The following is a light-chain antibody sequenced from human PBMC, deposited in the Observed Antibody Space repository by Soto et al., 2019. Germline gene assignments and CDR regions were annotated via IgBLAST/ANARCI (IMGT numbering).Light chain of an antibody. Sequence: EIVLTQSPGTLSLSPGERATLSCRASQSVSSSYLAWYQQQPGQAPRLLIYGASSRASGIPDRFRGSGSVTDFTLTISRLEPEDFAVYYCQQYGSSPETFGQGTKVEIK. V-gene: IGKV3-20*01. CDR2: GAS. CDR1: QSVSSSY. CDR3: QQYGSSPET. J-gene: IGKJ1*01.